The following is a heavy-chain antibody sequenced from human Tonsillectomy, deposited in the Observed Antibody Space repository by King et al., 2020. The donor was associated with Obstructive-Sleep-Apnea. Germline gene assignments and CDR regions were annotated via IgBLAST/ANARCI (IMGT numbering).Heavy chain of an antibody. D-gene: IGHD6-13*01. CDR2: ISYDGSNK. CDR3: AKELIAAAATGGMDV. V-gene: IGHV3-30*18. CDR1: GFTFSSYG. Sequence: VQLVESGGSVVQPGRSLRLSCTASGFTFSSYGMHWVRQAPGKGLEWVAVISYDGSNKYYIDSVKGRFTISRDNSKNTLYLQMNSLRPEDTAVYYCAKELIAAAATGGMDVWGQGTTDTVSS. J-gene: IGHJ6*02.